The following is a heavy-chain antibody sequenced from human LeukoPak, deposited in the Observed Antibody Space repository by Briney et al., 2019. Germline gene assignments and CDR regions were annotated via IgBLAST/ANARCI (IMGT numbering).Heavy chain of an antibody. Sequence: PGRSRRLSCAADAFTFSTICTRWVSQAPGKGLEWVAVIWYDGSNKYYADSVKGRFTISRDNSKNTLYLQMNSLRVEDTAVYYCARDGDSAVATRVFDYWGQGTLVTVSS. CDR3: ARDGDSAVATRVFDY. J-gene: IGHJ4*02. CDR2: IWYDGSNK. V-gene: IGHV3-33*01. CDR1: AFTFSTIC. D-gene: IGHD5-18*01.